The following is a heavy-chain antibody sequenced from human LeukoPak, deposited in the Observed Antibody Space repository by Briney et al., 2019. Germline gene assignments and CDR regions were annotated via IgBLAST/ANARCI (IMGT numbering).Heavy chain of an antibody. CDR1: GISISSYY. CDR2: IYYSGST. V-gene: IGHV4-59*01. Sequence: KPSETLSLTCTVSGISISSYYWSWLRQPPGKGLEWIGYIYYSGSTNYNPSLKSRVIMSVDTSKKQFSLKLSSVTAADTAVYYCARIGWSGQQDYWGQGTLVTVSS. J-gene: IGHJ4*02. D-gene: IGHD3-3*01. CDR3: ARIGWSGQQDY.